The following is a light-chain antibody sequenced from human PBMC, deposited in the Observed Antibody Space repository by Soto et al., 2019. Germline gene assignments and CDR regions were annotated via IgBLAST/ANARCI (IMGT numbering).Light chain of an antibody. CDR3: QHYGSSLTWK. CDR1: QSVGTRF. Sequence: EIVLTQSPGTLSLSPGERATLSCRASQSVGTRFLAWYQQLPGQAPRLLIYGTSTRAAGIPDRFIGSGSGTDFSLTISRLEPEDFALYYCQHYGSSLTWKICQGTKVDIK. V-gene: IGKV3-20*01. J-gene: IGKJ1*01. CDR2: GTS.